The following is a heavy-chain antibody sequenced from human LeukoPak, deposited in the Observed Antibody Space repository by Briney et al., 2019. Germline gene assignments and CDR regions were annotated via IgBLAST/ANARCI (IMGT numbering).Heavy chain of an antibody. CDR3: ARHSGGFDP. V-gene: IGHV4-39*07. D-gene: IGHD1-26*01. CDR2: IYYSGGT. Sequence: SETLSLTCTVSGGSINSSPYYWGWIRQPPGKGLEWIGSIYYSGGTYYNPSLKSRVTISVDTSKNQFSLKLSSVTAADTAVYYCARHSGGFDPWGQGTLVTVSS. J-gene: IGHJ5*02. CDR1: GGSINSSPYY.